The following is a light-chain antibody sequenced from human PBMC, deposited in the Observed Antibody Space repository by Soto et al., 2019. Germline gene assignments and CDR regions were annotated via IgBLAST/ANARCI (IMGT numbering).Light chain of an antibody. Sequence: EIVLTQSPGTLSVSPGEGVTLSCRATESVDSSYLAWYQHKPGQAPRLRIYGASSRPTDIPDRFTGSGSGTDFTLPISRLEPEDFAVYYCQLYGSSPRFTFGPGTTV. CDR3: QLYGSSPRFT. V-gene: IGKV3-20*01. J-gene: IGKJ3*01. CDR1: ESVDSSY. CDR2: GAS.